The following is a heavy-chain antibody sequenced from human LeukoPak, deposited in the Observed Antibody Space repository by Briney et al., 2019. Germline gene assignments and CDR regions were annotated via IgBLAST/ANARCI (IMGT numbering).Heavy chain of an antibody. J-gene: IGHJ4*02. D-gene: IGHD1-26*01. CDR2: INSTSDTV. CDR1: GFRFSTYS. V-gene: IGHV3-48*01. CDR3: ASFPWDLRPT. Sequence: PGGTLRLSGVTSGFRFSTYSLNWVRLAPGKGLEGLSYINSTSDTVCYADSVKGRLTISRDNAKNSLYLQMNSLRAEDTAVYYCASFPWDLRPTWGQGALVSVAS.